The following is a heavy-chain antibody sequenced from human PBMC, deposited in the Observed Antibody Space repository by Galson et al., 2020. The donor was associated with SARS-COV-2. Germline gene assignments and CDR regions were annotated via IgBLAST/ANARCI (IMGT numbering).Heavy chain of an antibody. D-gene: IGHD7-27*01. CDR1: GLTVSTSY. V-gene: IGHV3-53*04. J-gene: IGHJ3*02. CDR3: ATFNWDSDAFDI. CDR2: IYTGGST. Sequence: GESLKISCAASGLTVSTSYMSWVRQAPGKGLEWLSVIYTGGSTYYADSVKGRFTISRHNSENTVFLQMNSLTAEDTAVYYCATFNWDSDAFDIWGQGTMVTLSS.